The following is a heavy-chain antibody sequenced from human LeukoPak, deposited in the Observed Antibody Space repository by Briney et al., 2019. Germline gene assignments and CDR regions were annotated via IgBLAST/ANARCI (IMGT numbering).Heavy chain of an antibody. V-gene: IGHV3-13*01. Sequence: GGSPRLSCAASGFTFIDYDMHWVRQVIGKGLEWVSAIGIRGDTHYSGSVKGRFTISRENAESSLYLQMNSLRAEDMAVYYCARGGIQVSGIDEFDYWGQGTLVTVSS. CDR3: ARGGIQVSGIDEFDY. J-gene: IGHJ4*02. CDR1: GFTFIDYD. CDR2: IGIRGDT. D-gene: IGHD6-19*01.